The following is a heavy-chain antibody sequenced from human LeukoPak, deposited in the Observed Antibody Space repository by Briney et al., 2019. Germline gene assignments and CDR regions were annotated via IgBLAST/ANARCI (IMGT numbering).Heavy chain of an antibody. J-gene: IGHJ6*02. V-gene: IGHV3-33*01. CDR3: ARGNDILTAHYYYGMDV. CDR2: IWYDGSNK. D-gene: IGHD3-9*01. Sequence: GGSLRLSCAASGFTFSSYGMHWVRQAPGKGLEWVAVIWYDGSNKYYADSVKGRFTISRDNSKNTLYLQMNSLRAEDTAVYYCARGNDILTAHYYYGMDVWGQGTTVTVSS. CDR1: GFTFSSYG.